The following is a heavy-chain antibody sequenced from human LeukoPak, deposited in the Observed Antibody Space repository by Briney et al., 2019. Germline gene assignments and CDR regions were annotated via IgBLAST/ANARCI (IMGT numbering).Heavy chain of an antibody. CDR3: AKDPNFSSGWYLVDY. Sequence: GGSLRLSCAASGFPFSNFAMGWVRQAPGKGLEWVSAISGSGDNTYYADSVKGRFTVSRDNSKKTLYLQMNSLRAEDTALYFCAKDPNFSSGWYLVDYWGQGTLVTVSS. J-gene: IGHJ4*02. V-gene: IGHV3-23*01. D-gene: IGHD6-19*01. CDR1: GFPFSNFA. CDR2: ISGSGDNT.